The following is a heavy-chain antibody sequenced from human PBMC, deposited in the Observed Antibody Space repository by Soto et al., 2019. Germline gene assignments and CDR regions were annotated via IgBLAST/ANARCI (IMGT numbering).Heavy chain of an antibody. D-gene: IGHD2-15*01. CDR3: AKTSCSGGSCYLYYFDY. CDR2: ISGSGGST. V-gene: IGHV3-23*01. Sequence: EVQLLESGGGLVQPGGSLRLSCAASGFTFSSYAMSWVRQAPGKGLEWVSAISGSGGSTYYADSVKGRFTISRDNSKNTLYLHMNSLRAEDTAVYYCAKTSCSGGSCYLYYFDYWGQGTLVTVSS. CDR1: GFTFSSYA. J-gene: IGHJ4*02.